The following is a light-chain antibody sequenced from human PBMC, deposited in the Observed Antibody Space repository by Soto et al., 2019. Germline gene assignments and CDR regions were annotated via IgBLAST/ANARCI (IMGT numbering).Light chain of an antibody. V-gene: IGKV3-15*01. Sequence: DIVMTQSPSTLSVSPGDRATLSCRASQSVRTNVDWYQQKRGQAPTLLIYGASTMDSGVPARFSGGGSGTDFTLTISSLQSEDFGIYYCQQCYSSPRTFGQGTKVEIK. CDR1: QSVRTN. CDR2: GAS. CDR3: QQCYSSPRT. J-gene: IGKJ1*01.